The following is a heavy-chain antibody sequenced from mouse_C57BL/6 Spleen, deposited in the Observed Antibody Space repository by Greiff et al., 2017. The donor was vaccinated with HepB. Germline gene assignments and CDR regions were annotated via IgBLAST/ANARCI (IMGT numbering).Heavy chain of an antibody. D-gene: IGHD2-4*01. CDR2: INYDGSST. Sequence: EVKVVESEGGLVQPGSSMKLSCTASGFTFSDYYMAWVRQVPEKGLEWVANINYDGSSTYYLDSLKSRFIISRDNAKNILYLQMSSLKSEDTATYYCARVDDYDYAMDYWGQGTSVTVSS. CDR3: ARVDDYDYAMDY. J-gene: IGHJ4*01. CDR1: GFTFSDYY. V-gene: IGHV5-16*01.